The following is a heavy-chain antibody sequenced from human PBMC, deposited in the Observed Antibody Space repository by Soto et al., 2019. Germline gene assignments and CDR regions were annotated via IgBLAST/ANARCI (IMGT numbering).Heavy chain of an antibody. CDR1: GVSISNNY. CDR3: TRANWYSEY. Sequence: QVQLQESGPGLVKPSETLSLTCTVSGVSISNNYWSWIRQPPGKGLEWIGYIYYNGNTNYSPSLKGRVNMSVDTSRNQISLKLITVTAADTAVYYCTRANWYSEYWGQGTLVTVSS. D-gene: IGHD7-27*01. V-gene: IGHV4-59*12. J-gene: IGHJ4*02. CDR2: IYYNGNT.